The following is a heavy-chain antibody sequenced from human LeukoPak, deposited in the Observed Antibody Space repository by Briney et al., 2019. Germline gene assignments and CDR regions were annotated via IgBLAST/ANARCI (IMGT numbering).Heavy chain of an antibody. Sequence: PGGSLRLSCAASGFTLSGHEMNWVRQAPGKGLEWVSYISNSGSTIYYADSVKGRFTISRDNAKNSLYLQMDSLRTEDTAIYYCERDKALVLYGSAAFDIWGQGTVVTVSS. D-gene: IGHD2-8*02. CDR3: ERDKALVLYGSAAFDI. J-gene: IGHJ3*02. CDR1: GFTLSGHE. V-gene: IGHV3-48*03. CDR2: ISNSGSTI.